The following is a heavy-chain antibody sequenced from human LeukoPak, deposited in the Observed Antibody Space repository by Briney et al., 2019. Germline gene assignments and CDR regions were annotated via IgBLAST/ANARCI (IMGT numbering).Heavy chain of an antibody. Sequence: GGSLRLSCTASGSTFSSYWMSWVRQAPGKGLEWVANIKQDGSEKYYVDSVKGRFTISRDNAKNSLYLQMNSLRAEDTAVYYCARVRWWEPFDYWGQGTLVTVSS. D-gene: IGHD1-26*01. CDR1: GSTFSSYW. CDR2: IKQDGSEK. J-gene: IGHJ4*02. V-gene: IGHV3-7*01. CDR3: ARVRWWEPFDY.